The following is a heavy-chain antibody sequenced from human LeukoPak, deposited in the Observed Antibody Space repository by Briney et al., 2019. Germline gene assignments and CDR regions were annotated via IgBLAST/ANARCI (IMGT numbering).Heavy chain of an antibody. D-gene: IGHD2-21*01. J-gene: IGHJ5*02. Sequence: GASVKVSCKASGGTFSSYVITWVRQAPGQGLQWMGGIIPIFATANYAQKFQGRVTITTDESTSTAYMELSSLRSEDTAVYYCAIRNIPARRTPYNWFDPWGQGTLVTVSS. V-gene: IGHV1-69*05. CDR2: IIPIFATA. CDR3: AIRNIPARRTPYNWFDP. CDR1: GGTFSSYV.